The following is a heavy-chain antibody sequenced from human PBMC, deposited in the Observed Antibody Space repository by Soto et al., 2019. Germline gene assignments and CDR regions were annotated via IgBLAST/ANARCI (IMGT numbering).Heavy chain of an antibody. CDR1: GGSISSGGYY. Sequence: QVQLQESGPGLVKPSQTLSLTCTVSGGSISSGGYYWSWIRQHPGKGLEWIGYIYYSGSTYYNPSLKSRVTISVDTSKNAFSLKLSSVTAADTAVYYCARDVARGGNFDYWGQGTLVTVSS. V-gene: IGHV4-31*03. CDR3: ARDVARGGNFDY. CDR2: IYYSGST. J-gene: IGHJ4*02. D-gene: IGHD3-16*01.